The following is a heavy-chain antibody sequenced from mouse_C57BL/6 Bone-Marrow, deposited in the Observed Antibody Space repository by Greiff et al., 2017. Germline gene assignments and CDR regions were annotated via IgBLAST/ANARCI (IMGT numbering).Heavy chain of an antibody. CDR3: ARSDYYGSRPFAY. Sequence: VQLQQPGAELVKPGASVKLSCKASGYTFTSYWMHWVKQRPGQGLEWIGMIHPNSGSTNYNEKFKSKATLTVDKSSSTAYKQLSSMTSEDSAVYYSARSDYYGSRPFAYWGQGTLVTVSA. CDR2: IHPNSGST. J-gene: IGHJ3*01. V-gene: IGHV1-64*01. D-gene: IGHD1-1*01. CDR1: GYTFTSYW.